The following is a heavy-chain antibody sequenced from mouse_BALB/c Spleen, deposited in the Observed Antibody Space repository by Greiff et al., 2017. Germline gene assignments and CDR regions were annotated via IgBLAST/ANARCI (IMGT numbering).Heavy chain of an antibody. V-gene: IGHV1S29*02. Sequence: VQLQQSGPELVKPGASVKISCKASGYTFTDYNMHWVKQSHGKSLEWIGYIYPYNGGTGYNQKFKSKATLTVDNSSSTAYMELRSLTSEDSAVYYCARAMITTACFAYWGQGTLVTVSA. CDR1: GYTFTDYN. CDR2: IYPYNGGT. CDR3: ARAMITTACFAY. J-gene: IGHJ3*01. D-gene: IGHD2-4*01.